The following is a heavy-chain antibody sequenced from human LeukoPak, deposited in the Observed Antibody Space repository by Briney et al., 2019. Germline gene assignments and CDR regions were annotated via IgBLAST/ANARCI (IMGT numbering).Heavy chain of an antibody. V-gene: IGHV3-53*01. Sequence: PGGSLRLSCTASGITVSSNDMRWVRQAPGKGLEWISLIYSGGRTDYADSVKGRFTISRDNSKNMVYLQMNSLRGDDTAVYYCAGVLRGAFDIWGQGKMVAVSS. CDR1: GITVSSND. J-gene: IGHJ3*02. CDR3: AGVLRGAFDI. CDR2: IYSGGRT.